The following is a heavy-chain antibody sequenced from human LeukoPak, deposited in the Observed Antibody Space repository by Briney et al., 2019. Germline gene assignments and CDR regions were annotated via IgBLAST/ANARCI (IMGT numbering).Heavy chain of an antibody. CDR2: ISYDGSNK. V-gene: IGHV3-30*18. CDR3: AKDGYCGGDCYPGAFDI. D-gene: IGHD2-21*02. J-gene: IGHJ3*02. CDR1: GFTFSSYG. Sequence: PGRSLRLSCAASGFTFSSYGMHWVRQAPGKGLEWVAVISYDGSNKYYADSVKGRFTISRDNSRNTLYLQMNSLRAEGTAVYYCAKDGYCGGDCYPGAFDIWGQGTMVIVSS.